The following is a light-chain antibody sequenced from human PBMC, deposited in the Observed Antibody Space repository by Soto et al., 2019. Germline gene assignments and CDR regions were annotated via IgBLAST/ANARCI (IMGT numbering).Light chain of an antibody. Sequence: QSALTQPASVSGSPGQSITISCAGTSSDIGGYNYVSWYQQHPGKAPKVMIYEVSNRPSGVSNRFSGSKSGNTASLTISGLQAEDAADYYCSSYTSSSTLDVFGSGTKVTVL. CDR1: SSDIGGYNY. J-gene: IGLJ1*01. V-gene: IGLV2-14*01. CDR2: EVS. CDR3: SSYTSSSTLDV.